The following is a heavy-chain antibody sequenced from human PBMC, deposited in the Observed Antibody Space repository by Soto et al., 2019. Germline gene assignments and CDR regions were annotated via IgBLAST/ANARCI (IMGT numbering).Heavy chain of an antibody. D-gene: IGHD3-9*01. J-gene: IGHJ4*02. CDR2: IYHSGTT. Sequence: SETLSLTCVVFVGSFSDYYWTWIRQSPGKGLEWIGEIYHSGTTSYNPSLKSRLTISIDTSNNQFSLKLSSVTAADTAVYYCARKPIYHFFTGYYTVDYWGQGTLVTVSS. CDR1: VGSFSDYY. V-gene: IGHV4-34*01. CDR3: ARKPIYHFFTGYYTVDY.